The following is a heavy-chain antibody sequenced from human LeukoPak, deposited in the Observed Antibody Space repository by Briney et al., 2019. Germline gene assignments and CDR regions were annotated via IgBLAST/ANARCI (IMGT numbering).Heavy chain of an antibody. V-gene: IGHV3-7*01. CDR3: ALLGGRFDY. CDR2: IKEDGSES. D-gene: IGHD1-26*01. J-gene: IGHJ4*02. CDR1: GFTFSIYR. Sequence: GGSLRLSCVASGFTFSIYRMTWVRQAPGKGLEWVATIKEDGSESYYVDSVKGRFTISRDNAKKSLFLQMNSLRDEDTAVYFCALLGGRFDYWGQGTLVTVSS.